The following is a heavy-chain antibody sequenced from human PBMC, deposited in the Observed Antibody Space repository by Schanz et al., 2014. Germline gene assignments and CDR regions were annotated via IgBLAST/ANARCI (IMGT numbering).Heavy chain of an antibody. CDR2: ISGDHRNT. Sequence: EVQLLESGGGLVQPGGSLRLSCAASGFTFGDYAMTWVRQAPGKGLEWVSSISGDHRNTFYADSVKGRFTISRDNSRNTLYLQMNSLRAEDTAVYYCAKGRFGELSAFDIWGQGTMVTVS. D-gene: IGHD3-10*01. J-gene: IGHJ3*02. CDR3: AKGRFGELSAFDI. CDR1: GFTFGDYA. V-gene: IGHV3-23*01.